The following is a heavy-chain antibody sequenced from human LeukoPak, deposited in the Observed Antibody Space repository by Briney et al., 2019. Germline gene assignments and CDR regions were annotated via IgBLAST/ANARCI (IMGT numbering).Heavy chain of an antibody. CDR3: ARLANYDFWRGPYPHDAFDI. J-gene: IGHJ3*02. CDR2: IYYSGST. CDR1: GGSISSYY. D-gene: IGHD3-3*01. Sequence: PSETLSLTCTVSGGSISSYYWSWIRQPPGKGPEWIGYIYYSGSTNYNPSLKSRVTISIDTSKNQFSLKLSSVTAADTAVYYCARLANYDFWRGPYPHDAFDIWGQGTVVTVSS. V-gene: IGHV4-59*08.